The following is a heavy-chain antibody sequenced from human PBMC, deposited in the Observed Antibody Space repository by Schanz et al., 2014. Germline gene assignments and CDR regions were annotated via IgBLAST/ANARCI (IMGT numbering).Heavy chain of an antibody. Sequence: EVQLVESGGGLVQPGESLRLSCEASGFTFRNYWMGWVRQAPGKGLEWVANIKQDESERSYVDSVKGRFTISRDNARNTLYLQMNSLRAEDTAVYYCVRDTDYHFDYWGQGTLVTVSS. J-gene: IGHJ4*02. CDR2: IKQDESER. CDR3: VRDTDYHFDY. D-gene: IGHD4-17*01. CDR1: GFTFRNYW. V-gene: IGHV3-7*01.